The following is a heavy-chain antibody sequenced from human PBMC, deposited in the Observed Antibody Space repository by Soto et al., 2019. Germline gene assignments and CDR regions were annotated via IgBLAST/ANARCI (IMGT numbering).Heavy chain of an antibody. CDR2: ISYDGSNK. CDR1: GFTFSTYA. J-gene: IGHJ4*02. CDR3: ARGKYGGFDY. D-gene: IGHD3-10*01. Sequence: PGGSLRLSCAASGFTFSTYAIHWVRQAPCKGLQWVAVISYDGSNKYYADSVKGRFAISRDNSKNTLYLQMNSLRAEDTAFYYCARGKYGGFDYWGQGSLVTVSS. V-gene: IGHV3-30*09.